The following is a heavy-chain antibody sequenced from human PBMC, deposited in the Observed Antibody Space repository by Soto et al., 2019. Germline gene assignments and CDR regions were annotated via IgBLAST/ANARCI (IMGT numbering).Heavy chain of an antibody. V-gene: IGHV1-18*01. J-gene: IGHJ4*02. CDR3: ARDRDYSHTDADIDY. D-gene: IGHD3-16*01. Sequence: QVQLVQSGAELRRPGTSVRISCKTSGYNFNTYGIIWVRQAPGQGLEWMGWISGYNGYTKYAQSLEDRPTLSTDTSTSTAYLELRNLRSGDTALYFCARDRDYSHTDADIDYWGQGTLVTISS. CDR2: ISGYNGYT. CDR1: GYNFNTYG.